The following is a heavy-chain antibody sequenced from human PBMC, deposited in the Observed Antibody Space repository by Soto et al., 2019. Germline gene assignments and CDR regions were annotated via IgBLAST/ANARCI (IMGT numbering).Heavy chain of an antibody. CDR3: AKDINYDFWSGYYTVYGMDV. J-gene: IGHJ6*02. CDR1: GFTFSSYA. D-gene: IGHD3-3*01. CDR2: ISGSGGST. Sequence: GGSLRLSCAASGFTFSSYAMSWVRQAPGKGLEWVSAISGSGGSTYYADSVKGRFTISRDNSKNTLYLQMNSLRAEDTAVYYCAKDINYDFWSGYYTVYGMDVWGQGTTVTVSS. V-gene: IGHV3-23*01.